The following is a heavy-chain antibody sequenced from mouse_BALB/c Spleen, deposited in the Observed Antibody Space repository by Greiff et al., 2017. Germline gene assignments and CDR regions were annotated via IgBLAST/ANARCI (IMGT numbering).Heavy chain of an antibody. CDR3: ARYYYGSSDAMDY. Sequence: VQLQESGPGLVAPSQSLSITCTVSGFSLTGYGVNWVRQPPGKGLEWLGMIWGDGSTDYNSALKSRLSISKDNSKSQVFLKMNRLQTDDTARYYCARYYYGSSDAMDYWGQGTSVTVSS. CDR2: IWGDGST. CDR1: GFSLTGYG. D-gene: IGHD1-1*01. V-gene: IGHV2-6-7*01. J-gene: IGHJ4*01.